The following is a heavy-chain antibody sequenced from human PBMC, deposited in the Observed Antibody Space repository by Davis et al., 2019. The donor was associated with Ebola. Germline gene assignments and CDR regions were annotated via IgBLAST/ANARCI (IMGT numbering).Heavy chain of an antibody. J-gene: IGHJ6*02. CDR3: ARVFPGRYDSSGYRYYYGMDV. D-gene: IGHD3-22*01. V-gene: IGHV1-69*13. CDR1: GGTFSSYA. CDR2: IIPIFGTA. Sequence: SVKVFCKASGGTFSSYAISWVRQAPGQGLEWMGGIIPIFGTANYAQKFQGRVTITADESTSKAYMELSSLRSEETAVYYCARVFPGRYDSSGYRYYYGMDVWGQGTTVTVSS.